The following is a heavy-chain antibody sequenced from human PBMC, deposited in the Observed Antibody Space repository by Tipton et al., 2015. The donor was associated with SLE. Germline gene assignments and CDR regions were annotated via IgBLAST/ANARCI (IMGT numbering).Heavy chain of an antibody. J-gene: IGHJ2*01. CDR1: GGSIRGYY. CDR3: ARDVYCSGGSCFDWYFDL. CDR2: IHYSGST. Sequence: TLSLTCTVSGGSIRGYYWTWIRQPPGKGLEWIGYIHYSGSTNYNPSLRSRVTISVDTSNNQFSLNLTSVTAADTAVYYCARDVYCSGGSCFDWYFDLWGRGTLVTVSS. V-gene: IGHV4-59*01. D-gene: IGHD2-15*01.